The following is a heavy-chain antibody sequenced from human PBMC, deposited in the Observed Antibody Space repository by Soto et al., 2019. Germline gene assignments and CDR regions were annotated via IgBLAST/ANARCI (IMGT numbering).Heavy chain of an antibody. CDR2: TYYRSKWYN. CDR3: AREEQLVGTYYYYYGMDV. J-gene: IGHJ6*02. Sequence: PSQTLSLTCAISGDSVSSNSAAWNWIRQSPSRGLEWLGRTYYRSKWYNDYAVFVKSRITINPDTSKNQFSLQLNSVTPEDTAVYYCAREEQLVGTYYYYYGMDVWGQGTTVTVSS. D-gene: IGHD6-6*01. CDR1: GDSVSSNSAA. V-gene: IGHV6-1*01.